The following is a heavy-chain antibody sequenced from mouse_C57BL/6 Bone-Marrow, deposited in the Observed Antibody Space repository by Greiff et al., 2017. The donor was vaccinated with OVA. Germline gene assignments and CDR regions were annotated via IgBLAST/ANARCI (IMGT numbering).Heavy chain of an antibody. CDR1: GYTFTSYW. CDR3: ARGTGTTFGFYFDY. J-gene: IGHJ2*01. Sequence: QVQLQQPGTELVKPGASVKLSCKASGYTFTSYWMHWVKPRPGQGLEWIGNITPSNGGPNYNETFKSKATLTVDNSSSTAYMQLSSLTAEDSAVYYCARGTGTTFGFYFDYWGQGTTLTVSS. V-gene: IGHV1-53*01. D-gene: IGHD2-14*01. CDR2: ITPSNGGP.